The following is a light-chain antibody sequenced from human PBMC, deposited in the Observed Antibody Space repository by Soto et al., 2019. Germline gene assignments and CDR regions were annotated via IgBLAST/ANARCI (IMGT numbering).Light chain of an antibody. CDR2: EDT. CDR3: QSYDPAVV. J-gene: IGLJ2*01. CDR1: SGSIDSNY. Sequence: NFMLTQPHSVSESPGKTVTISCTRSSGSIDSNYVQWYQQRPGSAPTTVIYEDTRRPSGVPDRFSGSIDSSANSASLTISGLKTEDEADYFCQSYDPAVVFGGGTKLTVL. V-gene: IGLV6-57*04.